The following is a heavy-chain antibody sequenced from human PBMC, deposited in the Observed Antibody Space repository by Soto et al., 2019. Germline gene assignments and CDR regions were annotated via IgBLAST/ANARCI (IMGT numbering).Heavy chain of an antibody. D-gene: IGHD3-10*01. V-gene: IGHV1-2*04. CDR2: INPNSGGT. Sequence: APVKVSCKASGYTLTGYYMHWVRQAPGQGPEWMGWINPNSGGTNYAQKFQGWVTMTRDTPISTAYMELSRLRSDDTAVYYCALARPPSTTIVRGGYFYYAMDVWAQGTTVTVPS. CDR3: ALARPPSTTIVRGGYFYYAMDV. J-gene: IGHJ6*02. CDR1: GYTLTGYY.